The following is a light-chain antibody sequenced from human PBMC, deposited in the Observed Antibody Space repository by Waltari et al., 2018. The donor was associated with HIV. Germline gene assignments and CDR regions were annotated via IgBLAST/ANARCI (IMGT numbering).Light chain of an antibody. J-gene: IGLJ3*02. Sequence: QSVLTQPPSASGTPGQRVTIPCSGGILSNGGRTFNWYQQLPGASTKLVIYRNDQRPSRVPDRFSGSKSGTSGSLAINGLQSEDEGDYHCAIWDDRLSGVLFGGGTRLTVL. V-gene: IGLV1-44*01. CDR2: RND. CDR3: AIWDDRLSGVL. CDR1: ILSNGGRT.